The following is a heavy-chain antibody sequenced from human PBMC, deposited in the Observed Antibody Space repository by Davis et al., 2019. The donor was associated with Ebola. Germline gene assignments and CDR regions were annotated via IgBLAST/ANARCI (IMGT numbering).Heavy chain of an antibody. J-gene: IGHJ3*02. CDR2: IGGTSNIV. V-gene: IGHV3-48*01. D-gene: IGHD5-12*01. CDR3: TTPGGQDSGYDVFDI. CDR1: GFTFSAYS. Sequence: PGGSLRLSCAASGFTFSAYSMIWVRQAPGKGLEWVAYIGGTSNIVDYADSLKGRFTISRDNAKNLLYLQINSLRSEDTALYYCTTPGGQDSGYDVFDIWGQGTMVTVSS.